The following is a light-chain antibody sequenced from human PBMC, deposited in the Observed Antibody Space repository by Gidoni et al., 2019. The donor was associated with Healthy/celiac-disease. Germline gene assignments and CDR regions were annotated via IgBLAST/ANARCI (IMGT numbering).Light chain of an antibody. CDR2: GNS. J-gene: IGLJ2*01. CDR1: SSNIGAGYD. Sequence: SVLTQPPSVSGAPGQRVTISCTGSSSNIGAGYDVHWYQPLPGTAPKLLIYGNSNRPSGVPDRFSGSKSGTSASLAITGLQAEDEADYYCQSYDSSLSGSVFGGGTKLTVL. CDR3: QSYDSSLSGSV. V-gene: IGLV1-40*01.